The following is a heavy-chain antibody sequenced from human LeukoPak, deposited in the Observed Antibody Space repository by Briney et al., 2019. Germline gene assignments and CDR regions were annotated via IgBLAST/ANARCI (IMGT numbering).Heavy chain of an antibody. CDR3: ARVSCSSTSCPRRDALDV. D-gene: IGHD2-2*01. V-gene: IGHV4-59*01. CDR1: GGSISYYY. J-gene: IGHJ3*01. Sequence: SETLSLTCTVSGGSISYYYWSWIRQPPGKGLEWIGYIYYSGSTNYNPSLKSRVTISVDTSKNQFSLNLTSVTTADTAVYYCARVSCSSTSCPRRDALDVWGQGTMVTVPS. CDR2: IYYSGST.